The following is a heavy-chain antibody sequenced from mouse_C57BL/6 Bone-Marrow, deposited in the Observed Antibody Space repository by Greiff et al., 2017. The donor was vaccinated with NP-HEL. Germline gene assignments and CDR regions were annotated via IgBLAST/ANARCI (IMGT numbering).Heavy chain of an antibody. CDR2: IRSKSNNYAT. CDR1: GFSFNPYA. Sequence: EVHLVGSGGGLVQPKGPLKLPCAASGFSFNPYAMNWVRQAPGRGLEWVARIRSKSNNYATYYADSVKDRFTISRDDSESMLYLQMNNLKTEDTAMYYCVRQDGYDECCWFAYWGQGTLVTVSA. J-gene: IGHJ3*01. D-gene: IGHD2-2*01. V-gene: IGHV10-1*01. CDR3: VRQDGYDECCWFAY.